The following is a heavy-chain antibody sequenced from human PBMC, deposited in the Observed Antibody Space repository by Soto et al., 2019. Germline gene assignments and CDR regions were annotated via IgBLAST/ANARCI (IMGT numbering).Heavy chain of an antibody. CDR1: GFTFSSYA. V-gene: IGHV3-23*01. CDR3: AKYVPFLTQYYDIPYGMDV. J-gene: IGHJ6*02. CDR2: ISGSGGST. D-gene: IGHD3-9*01. Sequence: GGSLRLSCAASGFTFSSYAMSWVRQAPGKGLEWVSAISGSGGSTYYADSVKGRFTISRDNSKNTLYLQMNSLRAEDTAVYYCAKYVPFLTQYYDIPYGMDVWGQGTTVTVSS.